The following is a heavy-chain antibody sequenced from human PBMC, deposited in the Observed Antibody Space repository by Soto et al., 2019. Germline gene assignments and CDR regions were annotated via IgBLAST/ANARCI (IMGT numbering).Heavy chain of an antibody. CDR1: GFTFSSYG. D-gene: IGHD6-6*01. Sequence: GGSLRLSCAASGFTFSSYGMHWVRQAPGKGLEWVAVISYDGSNKYYADSVKGRFTISRDNSKNTLYLQMNSLRAEDTAVYYCAKGWSSIAARPGTFDYWGQGTLVTVSS. CDR3: AKGWSSIAARPGTFDY. J-gene: IGHJ4*02. V-gene: IGHV3-30*18. CDR2: ISYDGSNK.